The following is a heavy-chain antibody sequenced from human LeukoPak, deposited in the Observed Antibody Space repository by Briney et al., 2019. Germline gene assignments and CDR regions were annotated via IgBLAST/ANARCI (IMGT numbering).Heavy chain of an antibody. CDR1: GFTFSSYG. Sequence: PGRSLRLSCAASGFTFSSYGMHWVRQAPGKGLEWVAVIWYDGSNKYYADSVKGRFTISRDNSKNTLYLQMNSLRAEDTAVYYCAGGGTSLHYWGREPWSPSPQ. CDR2: IWYDGSNK. D-gene: IGHD3-16*01. V-gene: IGHV3-33*01. CDR3: AGGGTSLHY. J-gene: IGHJ4*02.